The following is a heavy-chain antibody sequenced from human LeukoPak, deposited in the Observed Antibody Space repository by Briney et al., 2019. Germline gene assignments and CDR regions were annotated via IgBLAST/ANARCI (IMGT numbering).Heavy chain of an antibody. Sequence: GGSLRLSCAASGFTVSSSYISWVRQAPGKGLEWVSVMYRGGSTYYADSVKGRFTISRDNSKNTLHLQMNSLRAEDTAVYYCAKVPPGYDASGPIDYWGQGTLVTVSS. CDR3: AKVPPGYDASGPIDY. CDR2: MYRGGST. D-gene: IGHD3-22*01. J-gene: IGHJ4*02. V-gene: IGHV3-53*01. CDR1: GFTVSSSY.